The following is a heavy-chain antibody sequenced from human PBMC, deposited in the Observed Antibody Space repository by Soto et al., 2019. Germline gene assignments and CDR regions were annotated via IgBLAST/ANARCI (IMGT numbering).Heavy chain of an antibody. J-gene: IGHJ4*02. CDR3: ARVEPGYSGSWYRYFDY. V-gene: IGHV5-51*01. CDR1: GYSFTSYW. Sequence: GESLKISCKGSGYSFTSYWIGWVRQMPGKGLEWMGIIYPGDSDTRYSPSFQGQVTISADKSISTAYLQWSSLKTSDTAMYFCARVEPGYSGSWYRYFDYWGQGTLLTVS. CDR2: IYPGDSDT. D-gene: IGHD6-13*01.